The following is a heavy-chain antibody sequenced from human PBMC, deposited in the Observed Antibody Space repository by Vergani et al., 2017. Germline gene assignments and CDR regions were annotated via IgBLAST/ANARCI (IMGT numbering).Heavy chain of an antibody. CDR2: IYSGGST. J-gene: IGHJ6*03. V-gene: IGHV3-53*01. CDR1: GFTVSSNY. CDR3: ARVFSTVGYYYYYMDV. Sequence: EVQLVESGGGLIQPGGSLRLSCAASGFTVSSNYMSWVRQAPGKGLEWVSVIYSGGSTYYADSVKGRFTISRDNSKNTLYLQMNSLRAEDTAVYYCARVFSTVGYYYYYMDVWGKGTSGTGSS. D-gene: IGHD1-1*01.